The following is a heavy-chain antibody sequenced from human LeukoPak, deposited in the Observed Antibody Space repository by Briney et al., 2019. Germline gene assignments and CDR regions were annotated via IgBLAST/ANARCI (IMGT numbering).Heavy chain of an antibody. V-gene: IGHV1-8*01. CDR2: MNPNSGNT. CDR1: GYTFTSYD. Sequence: ASVKVSCKASGYTFTSYDINWVRQATGQGFEWMGWMNPNSGNTGYAQKFQGRVTMTRNTSISTAYMELSSLRSEDTAVYYCARGRSYYDSSGYSPWGQGTLVTVSS. D-gene: IGHD3-22*01. CDR3: ARGRSYYDSSGYSP. J-gene: IGHJ5*02.